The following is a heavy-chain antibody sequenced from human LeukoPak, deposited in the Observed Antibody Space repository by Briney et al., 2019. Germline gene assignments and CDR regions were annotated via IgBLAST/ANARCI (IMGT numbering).Heavy chain of an antibody. CDR3: ARVWFGELHSIDYYYYGMDV. CDR2: INPNSCGT. J-gene: IGHJ6*02. CDR1: GYTFTGYY. D-gene: IGHD3-10*01. V-gene: IGHV1-2*02. Sequence: ASVKGSCKASGYTFTGYYMHWVRQAPGQGLEWMGWINPNSCGTNYAQKFQGRVTMTRDTSISTAYMELSRLRSDDTAVYYCARVWFGELHSIDYYYYGMDVWGQGTTVTVSS.